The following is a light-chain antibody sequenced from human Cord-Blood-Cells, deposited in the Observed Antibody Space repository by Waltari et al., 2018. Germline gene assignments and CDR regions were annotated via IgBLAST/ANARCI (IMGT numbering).Light chain of an antibody. J-gene: IGLJ3*02. CDR1: SSDVGGYNY. V-gene: IGLV2-11*01. Sequence: QSALTQPRSVSGSPGQSVTISCTGTSSDVGGYNYVSWYQQHPGKAPKLMIYDVSKRPSGVPDRFSGSKSGNTASLTISGLQAEDGADYYCCSYAGSRVFGGGTKLTVL. CDR3: CSYAGSRV. CDR2: DVS.